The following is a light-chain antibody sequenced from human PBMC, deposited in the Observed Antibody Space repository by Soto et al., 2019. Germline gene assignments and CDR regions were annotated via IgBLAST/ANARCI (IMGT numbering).Light chain of an antibody. V-gene: IGLV2-14*01. CDR3: SSYTSSRDYV. CDR2: EVS. Sequence: QSVLTQPASVSGSPGQSITISCTGTSSDVGGYNYVSWYQQQSGKAPKLMIHEVSNRPSGVSNRFSGSKSGNTASLTISGLQAEDEADYYCSSYTSSRDYVFGSGTKVTV. CDR1: SSDVGGYNY. J-gene: IGLJ1*01.